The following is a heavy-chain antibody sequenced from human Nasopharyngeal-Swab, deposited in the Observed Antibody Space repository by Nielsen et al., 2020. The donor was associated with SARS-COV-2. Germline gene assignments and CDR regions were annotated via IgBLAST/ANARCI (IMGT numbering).Heavy chain of an antibody. CDR1: GFTFSSYS. V-gene: IGHV3-21*05. CDR2: ISSSSSYT. J-gene: IGHJ5*02. CDR3: AARYSSGWGDDWFDP. Sequence: GGSLRLSCAASGFTFSSYSMNWVRQAPGKGLEWVSYISSSSSYTNYADSVKGRFTISRDNAKNSLYLQMNSLRAEDTAVYYCAARYSSGWGDDWFDPWGQGTLVTVSS. D-gene: IGHD6-19*01.